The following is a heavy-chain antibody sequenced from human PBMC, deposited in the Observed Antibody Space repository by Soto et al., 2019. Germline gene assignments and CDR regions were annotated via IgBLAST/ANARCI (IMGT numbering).Heavy chain of an antibody. Sequence: ASVKVSCKVSGYTLTELSMHWVRQAPGKGLEWMGGFDPEDGETIYAQKFQGRVTMTEDTSTDTAYMELSSLRSEDTAVYYCATVIIPYYYMDVWGKGTTVTVSS. J-gene: IGHJ6*03. V-gene: IGHV1-24*01. CDR2: FDPEDGET. CDR3: ATVIIPYYYMDV. CDR1: GYTLTELS. D-gene: IGHD3-10*01.